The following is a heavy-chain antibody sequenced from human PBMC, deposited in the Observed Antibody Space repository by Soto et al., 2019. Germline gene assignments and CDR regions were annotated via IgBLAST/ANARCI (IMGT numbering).Heavy chain of an antibody. Sequence: SSETLSLTCTVSGGSISSYYWSWIRQPPGKGLEWIGYIYYSGSTNYNPSLKSRVTISVDTSKNQFSLKLSSVPAADTAVYYCARDRGSSWPYFGMDVWGQGTTVTVSS. CDR1: GGSISSYY. CDR3: ARDRGSSWPYFGMDV. CDR2: IYYSGST. D-gene: IGHD6-13*01. V-gene: IGHV4-59*01. J-gene: IGHJ6*02.